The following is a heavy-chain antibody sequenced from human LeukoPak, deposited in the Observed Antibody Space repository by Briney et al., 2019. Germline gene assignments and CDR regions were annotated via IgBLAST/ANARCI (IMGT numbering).Heavy chain of an antibody. CDR1: GGTFSSYA. D-gene: IGHD3-16*02. J-gene: IGHJ4*02. CDR3: ARDRGSYGSDMFDY. V-gene: IGHV1-69*04. Sequence: SVKVSCKASGGTFSSYAISWVRQAPGQGLEWMGRIIPILGIANYAQKFQGRVTITADKSTSTAYMELSSLRAEDTAVYYCARDRGSYGSDMFDYWGQGTLVTVSS. CDR2: IIPILGIA.